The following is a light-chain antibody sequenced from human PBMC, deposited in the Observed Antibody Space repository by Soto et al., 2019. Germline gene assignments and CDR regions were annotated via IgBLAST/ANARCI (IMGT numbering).Light chain of an antibody. V-gene: IGKV1-13*02. CDR3: QQFNSYPLLT. CDR2: DAS. Sequence: AIQLTQSPSSLSASVGDRVTITCRASQGISSALAWYQQKPGKAPKLLIYDASSLESGVPSRFSGSGSGTDFTLTISSLQPEDFATYYCQQFNSYPLLTFGGGTKWIS. CDR1: QGISSA. J-gene: IGKJ4*01.